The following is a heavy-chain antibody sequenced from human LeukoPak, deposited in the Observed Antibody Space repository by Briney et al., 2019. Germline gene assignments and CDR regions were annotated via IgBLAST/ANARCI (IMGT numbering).Heavy chain of an antibody. J-gene: IGHJ4*02. Sequence: GGSLRLSCAASGFTFSSYAMSWVRQAPGKGLEWVSAISGSGGSTYYADSVKGRFTISRDNPKNTLYLQMNSLRAEDTAVYYCASNYDSSGYYLGLCGYWGQGTLVTVSS. CDR1: GFTFSSYA. V-gene: IGHV3-23*01. D-gene: IGHD3-22*01. CDR2: ISGSGGST. CDR3: ASNYDSSGYYLGLCGY.